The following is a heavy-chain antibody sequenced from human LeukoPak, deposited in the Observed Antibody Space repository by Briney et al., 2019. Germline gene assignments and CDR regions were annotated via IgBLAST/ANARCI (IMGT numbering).Heavy chain of an antibody. CDR3: ARGGVPAALAGNWFDP. V-gene: IGHV1-69*13. D-gene: IGHD2-2*01. CDR1: GGTFSSYA. Sequence: SVKVSCKASGGTFSSYAISWVRQAPGQGLEWMGGIIPIFGTANYAQKFQGRVTITADESTSTAYMELSSLRSEDTAAYYCARGGVPAALAGNWFDPWGQGTLVTVSS. CDR2: IIPIFGTA. J-gene: IGHJ5*02.